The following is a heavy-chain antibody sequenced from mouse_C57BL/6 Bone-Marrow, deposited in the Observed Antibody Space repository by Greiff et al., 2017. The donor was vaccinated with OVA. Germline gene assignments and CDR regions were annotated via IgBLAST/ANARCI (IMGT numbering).Heavy chain of an antibody. J-gene: IGHJ1*03. Sequence: EVKLVESGGDLVKPGGSLKLSCAASGFTFSSYGMSWVRQTPDKRLEWVATISSGGSYTYYPDSVKGRFTISRDNAKNTLYLQMSSLKSEDTAMYYCARHLGFHWYFDVWGTGTTVTVSS. D-gene: IGHD4-1*01. CDR1: GFTFSSYG. CDR2: ISSGGSYT. V-gene: IGHV5-6*01. CDR3: ARHLGFHWYFDV.